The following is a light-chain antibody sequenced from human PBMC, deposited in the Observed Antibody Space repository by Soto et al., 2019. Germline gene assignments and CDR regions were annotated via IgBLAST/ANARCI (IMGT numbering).Light chain of an antibody. CDR1: QTIGSW. V-gene: IGKV1-5*01. CDR3: QQLNSYPLT. J-gene: IGKJ4*01. Sequence: DIQMTQSPSTLSASVGDRVTITCRASQTIGSWLAWYQQKPGKAPELLIYDASTLEGGVPSRFSGSGSGTEFSLTITSLQPDDFATFYCQQLNSYPLTFGGGTKVEIK. CDR2: DAS.